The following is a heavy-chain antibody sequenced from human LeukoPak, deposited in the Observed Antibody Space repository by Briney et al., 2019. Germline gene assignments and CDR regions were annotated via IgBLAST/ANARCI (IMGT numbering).Heavy chain of an antibody. Sequence: PSETLSLTCTVSGGSISSGGYYRSWIRQHPGKGLEWIGYIYYSGSTYYNPSLKSRVTISVDTSKNQFSLKLSSVTAADTAVYYCARDRNGYYYGMDVWGQGTTVTVSS. V-gene: IGHV4-31*03. CDR3: ARDRNGYYYGMDV. CDR1: GGSISSGGYY. J-gene: IGHJ6*02. CDR2: IYYSGST.